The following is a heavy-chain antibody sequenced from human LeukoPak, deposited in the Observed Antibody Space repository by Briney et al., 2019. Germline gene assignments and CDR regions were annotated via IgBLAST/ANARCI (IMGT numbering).Heavy chain of an antibody. CDR3: ARRVVTLASYYFYMDV. Sequence: TSETLSLTCTVSGVSISTYYWSWIRQPPGKGREWIGYIHNSGSTTYNPSLKSRVTISVDTSKNQFSLKLSSVSAADTTLYYSARRVVTLASYYFYMDVWGKGTTVSVSS. CDR1: GVSISTYY. V-gene: IGHV4-59*01. J-gene: IGHJ6*03. CDR2: IHNSGST. D-gene: IGHD3-22*01.